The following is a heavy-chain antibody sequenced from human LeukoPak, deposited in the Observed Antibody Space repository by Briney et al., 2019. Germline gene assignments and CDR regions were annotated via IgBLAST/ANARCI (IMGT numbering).Heavy chain of an antibody. CDR2: ISYDGSNK. V-gene: IGHV3-30-3*01. D-gene: IGHD6-6*01. CDR1: GFTFSSYA. J-gene: IGHJ4*02. CDR3: ARDPYSSSSGILFDY. Sequence: PGGSLRLSCAVSGFTFSSYAMHWVRQAPGKGLEWVAVISYDGSNKYYADSVKGRFTISRDNSKNTLYLQMNSLRAEDTAVYYCARDPYSSSSGILFDYWGQGTLVTVSS.